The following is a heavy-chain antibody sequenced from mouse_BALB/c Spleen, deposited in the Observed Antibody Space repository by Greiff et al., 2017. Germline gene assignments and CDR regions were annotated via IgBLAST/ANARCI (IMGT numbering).Heavy chain of an antibody. V-gene: IGHV7-3*02. CDR1: GFTFTDYY. Sequence: DVKLVESGGGLVQPGGSLRLSCATSGFTFTDYYMSWVRQPPGKALEWLGFIRNKANGYTTEYSASVKGRFTISRDNSQSILYLQMNTLRAEDSATYYCARDMELGRGYWGQGTTLTVSS. CDR3: ARDMELGRGY. CDR2: IRNKANGYTT. J-gene: IGHJ2*01. D-gene: IGHD4-1*01.